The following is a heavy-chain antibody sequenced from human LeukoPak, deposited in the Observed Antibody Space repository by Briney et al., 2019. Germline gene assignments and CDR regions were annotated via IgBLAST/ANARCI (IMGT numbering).Heavy chain of an antibody. CDR3: ARVIRGVDFDY. CDR1: GYSFTSYR. D-gene: IGHD3-10*01. CDR2: IDPSDSYT. Sequence: GESLKISCKGSGYSFTSYRISWVRQMPGKGLEWMGRIDPSDSYTNYSPSFQGHVTISADKSISTAYLQWSSLQASDTAMYFCARVIRGVDFDYWGQGTLVTVSS. J-gene: IGHJ4*02. V-gene: IGHV5-10-1*01.